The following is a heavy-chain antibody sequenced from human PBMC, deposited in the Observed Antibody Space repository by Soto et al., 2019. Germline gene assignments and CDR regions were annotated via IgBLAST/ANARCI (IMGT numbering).Heavy chain of an antibody. J-gene: IGHJ5*02. CDR3: ARDRARRSPIGDKVGWFDP. CDR1: GGSISSGDYY. D-gene: IGHD3-10*01. V-gene: IGHV4-30-4*01. CDR2: IYYSGST. Sequence: QVQLQESGPGLVKPSQTLSLTCTVSGGSISSGDYYWSWIRQPPGKGLEWIGYIYYSGSTYYNPPLKSRVTISVDTSKNQFSLKLSSVTAADTAVYYCARDRARRSPIGDKVGWFDPWGQGTLVTVSS.